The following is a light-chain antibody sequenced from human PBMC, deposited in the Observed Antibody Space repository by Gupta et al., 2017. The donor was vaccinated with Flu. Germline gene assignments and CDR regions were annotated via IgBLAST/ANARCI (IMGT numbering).Light chain of an antibody. V-gene: IGLV3-1*01. CDR2: QDS. J-gene: IGLJ1*01. Sequence: CSGDKLGDKYACWYQQKPGQSPVLVIYQDSKRPSGIPERFSGSNSGNTATLTISGTQAMDEADYYCQAWDSSKGVFGTGTKVTVL. CDR1: KLGDKY. CDR3: QAWDSSKGV.